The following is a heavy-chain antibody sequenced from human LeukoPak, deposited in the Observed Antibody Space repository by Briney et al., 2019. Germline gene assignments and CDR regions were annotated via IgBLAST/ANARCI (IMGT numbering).Heavy chain of an antibody. V-gene: IGHV4-31*03. D-gene: IGHD3-22*01. CDR2: IYHTGTT. Sequence: SETLSLTCSLSGDSISNDDYYWSWIRQHPRKGLDWIGYIYHTGTTYSNASLKSRVTISVDTSKNQFSLKVNSVTAADTAVYYCTRGAYYYDEETQKPGWYFDLWGRGSLVTVSS. J-gene: IGHJ2*01. CDR3: TRGAYYYDEETQKPGWYFDL. CDR1: GDSISNDDYY.